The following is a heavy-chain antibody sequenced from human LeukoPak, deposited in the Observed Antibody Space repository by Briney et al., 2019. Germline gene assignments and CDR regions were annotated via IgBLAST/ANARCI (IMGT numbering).Heavy chain of an antibody. V-gene: IGHV3-23*01. Sequence: GGSLRLSCAASGFTFSSYAMSWVRQAPGKGLEWASAISGSSGSTYYADSVKGRFTISRDNSKNTLYLQMNSLRAEDTAVYYCAKERVPYDSSGYYTYFDYWGQGTLVTVSS. CDR3: AKERVPYDSSGYYTYFDY. CDR2: ISGSSGST. CDR1: GFTFSSYA. D-gene: IGHD3-22*01. J-gene: IGHJ4*02.